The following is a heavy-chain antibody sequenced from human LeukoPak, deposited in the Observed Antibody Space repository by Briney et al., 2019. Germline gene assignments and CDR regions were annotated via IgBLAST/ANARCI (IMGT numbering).Heavy chain of an antibody. Sequence: ASVKVSCKASGYTFTGYYMHWVRQAPGQGLEWMGWINPNRGGTNYAQKFQGRVTMTRDTSISTAYMELSRLRSDDTAVYYCAREIRFLEWLPKGGYFDYWGQGTLVTVSS. V-gene: IGHV1-2*02. D-gene: IGHD3-3*01. J-gene: IGHJ4*02. CDR1: GYTFTGYY. CDR3: AREIRFLEWLPKGGYFDY. CDR2: INPNRGGT.